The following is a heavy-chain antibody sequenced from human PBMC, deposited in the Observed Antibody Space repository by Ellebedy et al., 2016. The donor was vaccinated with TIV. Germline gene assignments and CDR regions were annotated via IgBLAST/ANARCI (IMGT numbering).Heavy chain of an antibody. CDR2: ISGSSSSM. J-gene: IGHJ4*02. CDR3: VRGAGWVSDY. V-gene: IGHV3-48*01. Sequence: GESLKISCAASGFTFNSYSMNWVRQAPGKGLEWISYISGSSSSMYYADSVKGRFTISRDNAKNSLYLQMNSLRGEDTAMYYCVRGAGWVSDYWGQGTLVTVSS. CDR1: GFTFNSYS. D-gene: IGHD6-13*01.